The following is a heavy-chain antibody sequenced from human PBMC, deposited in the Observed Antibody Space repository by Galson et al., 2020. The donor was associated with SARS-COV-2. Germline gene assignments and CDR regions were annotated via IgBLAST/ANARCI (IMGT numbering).Heavy chain of an antibody. V-gene: IGHV1-2*02. CDR2: INPNSGST. D-gene: IGHD2-15*01. CDR1: GYTFTGHY. J-gene: IGHJ5*02. Sequence: ASVKVSCRASGYTFTGHYMHWVRQVPGQGFEWMGWINPNSGSTSYTQKFQSRVTMTRDTSISTAYLELSSLTSDDTAVYFCARKGAPGPLLWVEPWGQGTLVTGSS. CDR3: ARKGAPGPLLWVEP.